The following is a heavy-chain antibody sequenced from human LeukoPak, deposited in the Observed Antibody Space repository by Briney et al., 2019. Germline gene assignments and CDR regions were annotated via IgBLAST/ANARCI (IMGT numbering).Heavy chain of an antibody. V-gene: IGHV3-7*01. J-gene: IGHJ4*02. CDR2: IKEDGSEK. D-gene: IGHD3-10*01. CDR3: VSAPNPYYLDQ. CDR1: GFTFSNYW. Sequence: GGSLRLSCAASGFTFSNYWMSWVRQAPGKGLEWVANIKEDGSEKYYVDSVKGRFTLSRDNAKNSLWLQMNSLGAEDTAVYYCVSAPNPYYLDQWGQGTLVTVSS.